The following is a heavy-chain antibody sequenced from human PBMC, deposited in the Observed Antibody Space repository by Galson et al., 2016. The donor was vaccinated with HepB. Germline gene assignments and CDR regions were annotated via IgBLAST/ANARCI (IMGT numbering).Heavy chain of an antibody. CDR3: GRGSKYGFDM. CDR1: AFTFSAYP. Sequence: SLRLSCAASAFTFSAYPMHWVRQAPGKGLVWVSRIFPDGSGTLYADSVKGRFTISRDNAKNTLFLQMNSLRADDTAVYYCGRGSKYGFDMWGQGTMVTVSS. V-gene: IGHV3-74*01. J-gene: IGHJ3*02. CDR2: IFPDGSGT.